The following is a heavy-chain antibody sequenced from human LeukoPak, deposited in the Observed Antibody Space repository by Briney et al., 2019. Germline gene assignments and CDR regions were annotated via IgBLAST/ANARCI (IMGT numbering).Heavy chain of an antibody. CDR3: ARGYDLDNDY. Sequence: GASVKVSCTASGYTFTGDYMHWVRQAPGQGLEWMGRINPNSGGTNYAQKFQGRVTMTRDTSISTAYMELSRLRSDDTAVYYCARGYDLDNDYWGQGTLVTVSS. V-gene: IGHV1-2*06. D-gene: IGHD3-3*01. CDR2: INPNSGGT. J-gene: IGHJ4*02. CDR1: GYTFTGDY.